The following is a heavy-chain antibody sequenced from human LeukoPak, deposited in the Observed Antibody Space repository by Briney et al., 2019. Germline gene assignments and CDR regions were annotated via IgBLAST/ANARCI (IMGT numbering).Heavy chain of an antibody. J-gene: IGHJ4*02. Sequence: GESLQISCKGSGSSFTSYWIGWVRQMLGKGLEWMGIIYPGDSDTRYSPSFQGQVTISADKSISTAYLQWSSLKASDTAMYYCARHGIARGVLGRWLHSGKWYYFDYWGQGTLVTVSS. CDR2: IYPGDSDT. CDR3: ARHGIARGVLGRWLHSGKWYYFDY. CDR1: GSSFTSYW. V-gene: IGHV5-51*01. D-gene: IGHD5-24*01.